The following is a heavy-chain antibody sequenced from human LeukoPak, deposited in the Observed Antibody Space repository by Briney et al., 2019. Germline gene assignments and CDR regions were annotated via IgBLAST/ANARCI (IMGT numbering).Heavy chain of an antibody. D-gene: IGHD3-9*01. CDR2: ISGSGGST. CDR1: GGSFSGYY. Sequence: ETLSLTCAVYGGSFSGYYWSWVRQAPGKGLEWVSAISGSGGSTYYADSVKGRFTISRDNSKNTLYLQMNSLRAEDTAVYYCAKPSYYDILTGYYSGDAFDIWGQGTMVTVSS. J-gene: IGHJ3*02. CDR3: AKPSYYDILTGYYSGDAFDI. V-gene: IGHV3-23*01.